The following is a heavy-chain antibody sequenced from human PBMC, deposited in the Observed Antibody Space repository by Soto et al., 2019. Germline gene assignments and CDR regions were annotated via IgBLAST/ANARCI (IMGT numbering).Heavy chain of an antibody. V-gene: IGHV4-34*01. J-gene: IGHJ3*02. CDR1: GGSFSGYY. D-gene: IGHD2-2*01. Sequence: QVQLQQWGAGLLKPSETLSLTCAVYGGSFSGYYWSWIRQPPGKGLEWIGEINHSGSTNYNPSLKSRVTISVDTSKNQFSLKLSSVTAADTAVYYCARGKYPENCSSTSCSNDAFDIWGQGTMVTVSS. CDR2: INHSGST. CDR3: ARGKYPENCSSTSCSNDAFDI.